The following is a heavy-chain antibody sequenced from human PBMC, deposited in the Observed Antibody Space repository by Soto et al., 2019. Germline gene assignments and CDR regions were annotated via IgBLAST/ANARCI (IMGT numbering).Heavy chain of an antibody. Sequence: GSLRLSCAASGFTFSSYSMNWVRQAPGKGLEWVSSISSSSSYIYYADSVKGRFTISRDNAKNSLYLQMNSLRAEDTAVYYCARDPSRDYDSSGPPYWFDYWGQGT. D-gene: IGHD3-22*01. V-gene: IGHV3-21*01. J-gene: IGHJ4*02. CDR3: ARDPSRDYDSSGPPYWFDY. CDR2: ISSSSSYI. CDR1: GFTFSSYS.